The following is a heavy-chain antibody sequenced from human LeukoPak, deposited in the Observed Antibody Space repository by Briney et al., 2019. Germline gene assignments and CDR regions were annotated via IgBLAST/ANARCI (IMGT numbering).Heavy chain of an antibody. V-gene: IGHV3-30*03. CDR3: ATASGITMIAIPFDY. Sequence: PGRSLRLSCAASGFTFSNYGMHWVRQAPGKGLERVAVISYDGSNKYYADSVKGRFTISRDNSKNTLYLQMNSLRAEDTAVYYCATASGITMIAIPFDYWGQGTLVTVSS. J-gene: IGHJ4*02. CDR1: GFTFSNYG. CDR2: ISYDGSNK. D-gene: IGHD3-22*01.